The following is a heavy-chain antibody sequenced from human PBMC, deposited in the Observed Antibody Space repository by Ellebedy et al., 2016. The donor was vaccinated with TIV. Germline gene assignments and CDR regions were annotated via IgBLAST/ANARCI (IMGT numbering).Heavy chain of an antibody. CDR1: GFTFSDYY. CDR2: ISSSVTTV. V-gene: IGHV3-11*01. J-gene: IGHJ4*02. Sequence: GESLKISCAASGFTFSDYYMSWNRQAPGKGLEWISYISSSVTTVYYADSVKGRFTISRDNAKNSLYLQMNSLRVEDTAMYYCARVRQGSGGYNFWGQGTLVTVSS. CDR3: ARVRQGSGGYNF. D-gene: IGHD5-12*01.